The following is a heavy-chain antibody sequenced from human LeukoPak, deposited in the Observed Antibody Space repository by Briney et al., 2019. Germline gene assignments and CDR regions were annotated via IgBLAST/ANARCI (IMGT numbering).Heavy chain of an antibody. V-gene: IGHV1-2*02. J-gene: IGHJ3*02. CDR2: INPNSGGT. CDR1: GYTFADYY. D-gene: IGHD1-14*01. CDR3: ARDHLNPALYAFDI. Sequence: ASVKVSCKASGYTFADYYMHWVRQAPGQGLEWMGWINPNSGGTNYAQKFQGRVTMTRDTSISTAYMELSRLRSDDTAVYYCARDHLNPALYAFDIWGQGTMVTVSS.